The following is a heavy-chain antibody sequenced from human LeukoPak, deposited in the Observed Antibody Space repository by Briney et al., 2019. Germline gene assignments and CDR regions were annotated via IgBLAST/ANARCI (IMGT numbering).Heavy chain of an antibody. CDR3: ARSTAGSSSYYYYYGMDV. V-gene: IGHV1-2*04. D-gene: IGHD6-13*01. CDR1: GYTFTGYY. CDR2: INPNSGGT. J-gene: IGHJ6*02. Sequence: GASVKVSCKASGYTFTGYYMHWVRQAPGQGLEWMGWINPNSGGTNYAQKFQGWVTMTRDTSISTAYMELSRLRSDDTAVYYCARSTAGSSSYYYYYGMDVWGQGTTVTVSS.